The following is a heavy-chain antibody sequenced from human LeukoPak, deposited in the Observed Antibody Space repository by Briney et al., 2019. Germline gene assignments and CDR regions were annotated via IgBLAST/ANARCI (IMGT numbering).Heavy chain of an antibody. D-gene: IGHD6-19*01. Sequence: SETLSLTCTVSGGSISTYYWAWIRQPAGKGLEWIGRIHTSGGTNYNPSLKSRFTMSVDTSKNQFSLKLSSVTTADTAVYYCATERRYSSGRWDYYFDNWGQGILVTVSS. CDR1: GGSISTYY. J-gene: IGHJ4*02. V-gene: IGHV4-4*07. CDR3: ATERRYSSGRWDYYFDN. CDR2: IHTSGGT.